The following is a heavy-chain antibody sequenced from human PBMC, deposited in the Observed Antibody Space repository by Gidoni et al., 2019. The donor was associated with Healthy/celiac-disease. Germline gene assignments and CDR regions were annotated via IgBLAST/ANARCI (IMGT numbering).Heavy chain of an antibody. D-gene: IGHD3-22*01. CDR1: GFTVSGNY. Sequence: EVQLVESGGGLVQPGGSLRLSCAASGFTVSGNYMSWVRQAPGKGLGWVSVIYSGGSTYYADSVKGRFTISRDNSKNTLYLQMNSLRAEDTAVYYCARGVPNDSSGYFDYWGQGTLVTVSS. J-gene: IGHJ4*02. V-gene: IGHV3-66*01. CDR2: IYSGGST. CDR3: ARGVPNDSSGYFDY.